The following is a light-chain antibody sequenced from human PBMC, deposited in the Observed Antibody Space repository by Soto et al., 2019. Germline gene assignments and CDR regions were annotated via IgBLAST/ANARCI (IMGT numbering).Light chain of an antibody. CDR3: QQYDGSPRT. CDR1: QSLNSNS. Sequence: EIVLTQSPGTLSVSPGERATLSCRASQSLNSNSLAWYQQKPGQAPRLLIYNAYNRASVIPDRFSGSGSGTDFTLIICRLELEDFVVYHCQQYDGSPRTFGQGTKVEVK. CDR2: NAY. V-gene: IGKV3-20*01. J-gene: IGKJ1*01.